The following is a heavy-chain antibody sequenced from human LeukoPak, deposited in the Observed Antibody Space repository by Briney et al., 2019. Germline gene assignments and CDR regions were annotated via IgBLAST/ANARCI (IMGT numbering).Heavy chain of an antibody. CDR2: ISSSSNTI. D-gene: IGHD1-26*01. V-gene: IGHV3-48*04. CDR1: GFTFSSYN. J-gene: IGHJ4*02. CDR3: ARGSIVGATLDYFDY. Sequence: GGSLRLSCAASGFTFSSYNMNWVRQAPGKGPEWVSYISSSSNTIYYADSVEGRFTISRDNAKNSLYLQMNSLRAEDTAVYYCARGSIVGATLDYFDYWGQGTLVTVSS.